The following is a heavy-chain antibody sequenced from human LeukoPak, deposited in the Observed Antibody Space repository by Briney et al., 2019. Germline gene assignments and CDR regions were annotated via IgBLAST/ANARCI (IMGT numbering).Heavy chain of an antibody. CDR1: GYSISSGYY. CDR2: IYHSGST. CDR3: ATRGSGYSYGFYYYYMDV. Sequence: PSETLSLTCTVSGYSISSGYYWGWIRQPPGKGLEWIGSIYHSGSTYYNPSLKSRVTISVDTSKNQFSLKLSSVTAADTAVYYCATRGSGYSYGFYYYYMDVWGKGTTVTVSS. V-gene: IGHV4-38-2*02. J-gene: IGHJ6*03. D-gene: IGHD5-18*01.